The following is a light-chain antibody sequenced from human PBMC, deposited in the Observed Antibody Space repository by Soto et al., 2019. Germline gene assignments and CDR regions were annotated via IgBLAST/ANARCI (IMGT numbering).Light chain of an antibody. J-gene: IGKJ1*01. CDR3: QQYNEWPET. CDR2: GAS. CDR1: HSVCSS. V-gene: IGKV3-15*01. Sequence: DIVMTQSPATLSVSPGERATLSCRASHSVCSSLSWYQQKPGQAPRLRIHGASTRATGIPGRFSGSGSGTEFTLIISSLQSEDFAVYYCQQYNEWPETFGHGTRWIS.